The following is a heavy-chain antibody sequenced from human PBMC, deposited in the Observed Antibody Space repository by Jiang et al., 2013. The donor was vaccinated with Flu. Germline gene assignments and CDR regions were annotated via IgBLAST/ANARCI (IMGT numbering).Heavy chain of an antibody. Sequence: SGAEVKKPGSSVNVSCKASGGTFSSFGISWMRQAPGQGLAWMGGIIPVFGMVNYAQTFQGRITITADKSTSTVYMELSSLKSEETAVYYCALGRGTDLRHLNAFDIWGQGTMVTVSS. D-gene: IGHD5/OR15-5a*01. CDR3: ALGRGTDLRHLNAFDI. J-gene: IGHJ3*02. CDR1: GGTFSSFG. CDR2: IIPVFGMV. V-gene: IGHV1-69*17.